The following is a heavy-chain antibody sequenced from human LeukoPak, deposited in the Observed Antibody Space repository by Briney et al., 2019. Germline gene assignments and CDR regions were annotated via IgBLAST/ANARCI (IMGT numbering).Heavy chain of an antibody. V-gene: IGHV4-59*01. J-gene: IGHJ4*02. CDR3: ARGNGSYSTLAYDY. Sequence: PSETLSLTCTVSGGSIRSYYWSWIRQPPGKGLECIGYIYYSGSTNYNPSLKSRVTISVDTSKNQFSLKLSSVTAADTAVYYCARGNGSYSTLAYDYWGQGTLVTVSS. D-gene: IGHD1-26*01. CDR1: GGSIRSYY. CDR2: IYYSGST.